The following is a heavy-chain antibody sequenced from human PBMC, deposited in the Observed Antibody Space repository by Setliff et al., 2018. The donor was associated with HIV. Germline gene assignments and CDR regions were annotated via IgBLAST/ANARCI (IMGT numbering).Heavy chain of an antibody. CDR1: VGSISSTNW. D-gene: IGHD3-22*01. V-gene: IGHV4-4*02. Sequence: KPSETLSLTCAVSVGSISSTNWWSWVRQSPGKGLEWIGEIYHSGSTHYNPSLQSRVTISVDKSKSQFSLKLNSVTAADTAVYYCGGNGYYSIDYWGQGTLDTVSS. CDR3: GGNGYYSIDY. J-gene: IGHJ4*02. CDR2: IYHSGST.